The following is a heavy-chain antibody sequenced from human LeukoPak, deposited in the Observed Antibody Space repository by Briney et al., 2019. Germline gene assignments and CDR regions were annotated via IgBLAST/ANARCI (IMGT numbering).Heavy chain of an antibody. CDR2: INDDGSTT. CDR3: ARGPAANSGNYYVGDY. Sequence: GGPLRLSCAASGFTFSRSWMHWVRQAPGKGLVWVSRINDDGSTTSYADSVKGRFTISRDNAKKTLFLQMNSLRAEDTGVYYCARGPAANSGNYYVGDYWGQGTLVTVSS. V-gene: IGHV3-74*01. CDR1: GFTFSRSW. D-gene: IGHD1-26*01. J-gene: IGHJ4*02.